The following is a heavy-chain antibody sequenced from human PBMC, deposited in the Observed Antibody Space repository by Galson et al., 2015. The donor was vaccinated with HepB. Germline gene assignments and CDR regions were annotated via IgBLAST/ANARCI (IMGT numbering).Heavy chain of an antibody. Sequence: SLRLSCAASGFTFDDYAMHWVRQGPGKGLEWVSGITWNSGSVGYGESVRGRFTISRDNAKNSLYLQMNSLTAEDTALYYCVKDTRGGYGFDWFDPWGQGTLVTVSS. CDR1: GFTFDDYA. CDR3: VKDTRGGYGFDWFDP. CDR2: ITWNSGSV. D-gene: IGHD5-12*01. V-gene: IGHV3-9*01. J-gene: IGHJ5*02.